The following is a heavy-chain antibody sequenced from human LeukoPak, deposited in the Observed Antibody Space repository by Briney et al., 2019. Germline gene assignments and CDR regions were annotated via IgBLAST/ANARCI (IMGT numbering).Heavy chain of an antibody. CDR2: INPNSGGT. D-gene: IGHD3-9*01. V-gene: IGHV1-2*02. J-gene: IGHJ4*02. CDR3: ARIYFDWLMDY. Sequence: ASVKVSCKASGYTFTDYYIHWVRQAPGQGLEWMGWINPNSGGTEYAQKFQGRVTMTRDTSVSTAYMEVSSLRSDDTAVYYCARIYFDWLMDYWGQGTLVTVPS. CDR1: GYTFTDYY.